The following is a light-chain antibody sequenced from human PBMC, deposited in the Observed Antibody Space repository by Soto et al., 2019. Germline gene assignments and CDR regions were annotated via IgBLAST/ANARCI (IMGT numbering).Light chain of an antibody. V-gene: IGKV1-5*01. CDR1: QSISSW. CDR3: QQYNSYSRT. CDR2: DAS. Sequence: DIQLTQSPSTLSPSVGDRVPITCRASQSISSWLAWYQQKPGKAPKLLIYDASTLESGVPSRFSGSGSGTEFTLTISSLQPDDFATYYCQQYNSYSRTFGQGTKVDIK. J-gene: IGKJ1*01.